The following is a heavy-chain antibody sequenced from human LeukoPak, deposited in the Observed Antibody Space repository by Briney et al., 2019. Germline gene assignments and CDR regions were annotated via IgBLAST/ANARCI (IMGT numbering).Heavy chain of an antibody. CDR3: ARSDYDILTGPYYYYGMDV. Sequence: ASVKVSCKASGYTFTSYDINWVRQATGQGLEWMGWMNPNSGNTGYAQKFQGRVTMTRNTSISTAYMELSSLRSEDTAVYYCARSDYDILTGPYYYYGMDVWGQGTTVTVSS. V-gene: IGHV1-8*01. D-gene: IGHD3-9*01. J-gene: IGHJ6*02. CDR2: MNPNSGNT. CDR1: GYTFTSYD.